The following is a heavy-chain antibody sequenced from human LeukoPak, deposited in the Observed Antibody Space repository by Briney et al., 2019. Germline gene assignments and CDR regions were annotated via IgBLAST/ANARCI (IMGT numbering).Heavy chain of an antibody. CDR1: GGTFSSYA. J-gene: IGHJ4*02. V-gene: IGHV1-69*04. CDR2: IIPIFGIA. Sequence: SVKVSCKASGGTFSSYAISWVRQAPGQGLEWMGRIIPIFGIANYAQKFQGRVTITADKSTSTAHMELSSLRSEDTAVYYCARAGSSSWLGVDYWGQGTLVTVSS. D-gene: IGHD6-13*01. CDR3: ARAGSSSWLGVDY.